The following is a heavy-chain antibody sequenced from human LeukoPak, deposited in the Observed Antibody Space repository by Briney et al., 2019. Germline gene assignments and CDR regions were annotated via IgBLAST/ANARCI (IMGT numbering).Heavy chain of an antibody. Sequence: QSGGSLRLSCAASGFTVSSKYMSWVRQAPGKGLEWVSVIYSDGTTYYADSVKGRFTISRDNSKNTLYLQMNSLRVEDTAVYYCAKETKIYDSSGFYWAYSDYWGQGTLVTVSS. CDR2: IYSDGTT. V-gene: IGHV3-53*01. J-gene: IGHJ4*02. CDR3: AKETKIYDSSGFYWAYSDY. CDR1: GFTVSSKY. D-gene: IGHD3-22*01.